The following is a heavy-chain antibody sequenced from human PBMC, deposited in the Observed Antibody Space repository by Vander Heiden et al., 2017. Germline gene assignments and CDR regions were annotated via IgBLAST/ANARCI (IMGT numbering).Heavy chain of an antibody. Sequence: EVQLVESGGGLVQPGGFLRPSCAASGFTFSNAWRTWVRQAPGKGLEWVGRIKSKTDGGTTDYAAPVKGRFTISRDDSKNTLYLQMNSLKTEDTAVYYCTTGLRDYYYYGMDVWGQGTTVTVSS. CDR1: GFTFSNAW. V-gene: IGHV3-15*07. CDR3: TTGLRDYYYYGMDV. CDR2: IKSKTDGGTT. D-gene: IGHD5-12*01. J-gene: IGHJ6*02.